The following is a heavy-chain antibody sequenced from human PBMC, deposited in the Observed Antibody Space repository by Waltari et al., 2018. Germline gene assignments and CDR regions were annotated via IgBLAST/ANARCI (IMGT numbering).Heavy chain of an antibody. Sequence: VQLVESGGGVVQPGRSLRLSCTASGFTFGDYAMSWVRQAPGKGLEWVGFIRSKAYGGTTEYAASVKGRFTISRDDSKSIAYLQMNSLKTEDTAVYYCTRGGFGELFFDYWGQGTLVTVSS. CDR3: TRGGFGELFFDY. CDR1: GFTFGDYA. D-gene: IGHD3-10*01. V-gene: IGHV3-49*04. J-gene: IGHJ4*02. CDR2: IRSKAYGGTT.